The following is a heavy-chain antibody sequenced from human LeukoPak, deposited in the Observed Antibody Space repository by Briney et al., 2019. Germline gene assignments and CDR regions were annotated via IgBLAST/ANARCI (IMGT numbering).Heavy chain of an antibody. CDR2: ISASGGHT. CDR1: GFTFSSYA. Sequence: PGGSLRLSCAASGFTFSSYAMTWVRQAPGKGLEWVSSISASGGHTYYTDSVRGRFTVSRDNSKKTLYLQMNSLRAEDTAAYYCARDRSGSGVVGTFDIWGQGSMVTVSS. D-gene: IGHD1-26*01. CDR3: ARDRSGSGVVGTFDI. V-gene: IGHV3-23*01. J-gene: IGHJ3*02.